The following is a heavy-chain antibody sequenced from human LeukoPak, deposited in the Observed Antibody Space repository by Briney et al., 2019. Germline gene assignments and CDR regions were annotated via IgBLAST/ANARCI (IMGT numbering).Heavy chain of an antibody. Sequence: GGSLRLSCAASGFTFNTYWMHWVRQAPGKGLVWVARVHREGTTTAYADSVKGRFTISRDNAENTLYLQMTNLRAEDTAVYYCARDSDWILFDYWGRGTLVTVSS. V-gene: IGHV3-74*03. CDR3: ARDSDWILFDY. J-gene: IGHJ4*02. D-gene: IGHD3/OR15-3a*01. CDR2: VHREGTTT. CDR1: GFTFNTYW.